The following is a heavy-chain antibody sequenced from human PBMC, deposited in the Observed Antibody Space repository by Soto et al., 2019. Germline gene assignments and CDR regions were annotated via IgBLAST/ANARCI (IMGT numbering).Heavy chain of an antibody. CDR1: GYTFTSYG. V-gene: IGHV1-18*01. Sequence: ASVKVSCKASGYTFTSYGISWVRQAPGQGLEWMGWISAYNGNTNYAQKLQGRVTMTTDTSTSTAYMELRSLRSDDTAVYYCARNFESLDSSSWPFDYWGQGTLVTVSS. CDR2: ISAYNGNT. CDR3: ARNFESLDSSSWPFDY. J-gene: IGHJ4*02. D-gene: IGHD6-13*01.